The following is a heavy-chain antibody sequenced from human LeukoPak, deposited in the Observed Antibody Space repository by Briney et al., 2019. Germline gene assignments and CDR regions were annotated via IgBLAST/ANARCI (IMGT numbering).Heavy chain of an antibody. Sequence: GGSLRLSCEGSAFIFSGHWMNWVRQTPGKGLEWVASIKEDGSERQYVDSVKGRFSISRDNTKGSLFLQLNSLRSEDTAVYYCARNPYYYDSSLRWFDPWGQGTLVTVSS. CDR3: ARNPYYYDSSLRWFDP. V-gene: IGHV3-7*03. J-gene: IGHJ5*02. CDR1: AFIFSGHW. D-gene: IGHD3-22*01. CDR2: IKEDGSER.